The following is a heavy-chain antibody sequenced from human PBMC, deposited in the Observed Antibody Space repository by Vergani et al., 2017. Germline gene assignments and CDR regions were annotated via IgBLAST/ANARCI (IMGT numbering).Heavy chain of an antibody. J-gene: IGHJ6*02. Sequence: QVQLVQSGAEVKKPGASVKVSCKASGYTFTSYGISWVRQAPGQGLEWMGWISAYNGNTNYAQKLQGRVTMTTDTSTSTAYMELRSLRSDDTAVYYCARDELVXYGGSLYYYYGMDVWGQGTTVTVSS. D-gene: IGHD4-23*01. CDR1: GYTFTSYG. V-gene: IGHV1-18*01. CDR3: ARDELVXYGGSLYYYYGMDV. CDR2: ISAYNGNT.